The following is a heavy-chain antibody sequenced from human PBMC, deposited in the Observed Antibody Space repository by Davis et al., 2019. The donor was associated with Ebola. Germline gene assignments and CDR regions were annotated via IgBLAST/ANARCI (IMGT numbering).Heavy chain of an antibody. CDR1: GYSFTNYW. Sequence: KVSCKGSGYSFTNYWIGWVRQMPGKGLEWMGIIYPDDSDTRYSPSFEGQVTISADKSINTAYLQWGSLKASDTAMYYCARPDNIGYYLDYWGQGTLVTVSS. CDR3: ARPDNIGYYLDY. V-gene: IGHV5-51*01. D-gene: IGHD6-13*01. CDR2: IYPDDSDT. J-gene: IGHJ4*02.